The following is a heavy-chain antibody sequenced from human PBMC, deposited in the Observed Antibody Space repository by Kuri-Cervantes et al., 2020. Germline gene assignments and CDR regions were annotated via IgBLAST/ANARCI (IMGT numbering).Heavy chain of an antibody. CDR2: ISSSGSTI. J-gene: IGHJ5*02. Sequence: GESLKISCAASGFTFSDYYMSWIRQAPGKGLEWVSYISSSGSTIYYADSVKGRLTISRDNAKNSLYLQMNSLRAEDTAVYYCARVPNYDFWSGYYGKNWFDPWGQGTLVTVSS. CDR3: ARVPNYDFWSGYYGKNWFDP. CDR1: GFTFSDYY. D-gene: IGHD3-3*01. V-gene: IGHV3-11*04.